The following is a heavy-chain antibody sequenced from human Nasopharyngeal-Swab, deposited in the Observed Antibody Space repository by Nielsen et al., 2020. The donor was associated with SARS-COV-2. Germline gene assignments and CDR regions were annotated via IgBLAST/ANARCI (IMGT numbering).Heavy chain of an antibody. J-gene: IGHJ6*02. CDR1: GFTFGTYS. CDR2: ISGSGGST. V-gene: IGHV3-23*01. Sequence: GSLRLSCAASGFTFGTYSMNWVRQAPGKGLEWVSAISGSGGSTYYADSVKGRFTISRDNSKNTLYLQMNSLRAEDTAVYYCAKDPGGPYYYYGMDVWGQGTTVTVSS. D-gene: IGHD3-10*01. CDR3: AKDPGGPYYYYGMDV.